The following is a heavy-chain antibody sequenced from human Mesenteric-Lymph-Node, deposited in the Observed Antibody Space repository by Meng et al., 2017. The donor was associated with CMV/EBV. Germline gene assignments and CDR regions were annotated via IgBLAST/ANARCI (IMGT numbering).Heavy chain of an antibody. D-gene: IGHD1-26*01. V-gene: IGHV3-7*01. CDR3: ARDRIVGAMDGGYYYYGMDV. CDR2: IKQDGSEK. Sequence: GESLKISCAASGFTFSSYWMSWVRQAPGKGLEWVANIKQDGSEKYYVDSVKGRFTISRDNAKNSLYLQMNSLRAEDTAVYYCARDRIVGAMDGGYYYYGMDVWGQGTTVTVSS. J-gene: IGHJ6*02. CDR1: GFTFSSYW.